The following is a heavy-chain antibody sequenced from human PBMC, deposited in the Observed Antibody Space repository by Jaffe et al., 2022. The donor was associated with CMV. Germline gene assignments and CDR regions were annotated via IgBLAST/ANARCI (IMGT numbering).Heavy chain of an antibody. CDR2: ISSNGGST. Sequence: EVQLVESGGGLVQPGGSLRLSCSASGFTFSSYAMHWVRQAPGKGLEYVSAISSNGGSTYYADSVKGRFTISRDNSKNTLYLQMSSLRAEDTAVYYCVKDELAVAGITYGEVNYYYYMDVWGKGTTVTVSS. CDR3: VKDELAVAGITYGEVNYYYYMDV. D-gene: IGHD6-19*01. V-gene: IGHV3-64D*06. J-gene: IGHJ6*03. CDR1: GFTFSSYA.